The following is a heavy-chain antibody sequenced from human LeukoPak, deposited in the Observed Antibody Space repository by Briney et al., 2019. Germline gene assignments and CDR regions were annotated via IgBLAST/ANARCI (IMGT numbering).Heavy chain of an antibody. D-gene: IGHD3-10*01. V-gene: IGHV1-2*02. CDR2: INPNSGGT. J-gene: IGHJ4*02. CDR1: GYTFTGYY. CDR3: ARVQVLLWFGIDY. Sequence: ASVTVSCKASGYTFTGYYMHWVRQAPGQGLEWMGWINPNSGGTNYAQKFQGRVTMTRDTSISTAYVELSRLRSDDTAVYYCARVQVLLWFGIDYWGQGTLVTVSS.